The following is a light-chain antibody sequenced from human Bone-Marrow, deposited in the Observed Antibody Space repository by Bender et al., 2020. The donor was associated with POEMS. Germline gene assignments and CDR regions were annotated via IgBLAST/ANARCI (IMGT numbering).Light chain of an antibody. V-gene: IGLV1-50*01. CDR1: SSNIGSNYD. J-gene: IGLJ3*02. Sequence: QSVLTQPPSVSGAPGQRVTISCTGSSSNIGSNYDVHWYQQLPGTAPKLLIYGNNNRPSGVPDRFSGSKSGTSASQAIPGLQSDDEAIYFCVAWDASLNGWVFGGGTKLTVL. CDR3: VAWDASLNGWV. CDR2: GNN.